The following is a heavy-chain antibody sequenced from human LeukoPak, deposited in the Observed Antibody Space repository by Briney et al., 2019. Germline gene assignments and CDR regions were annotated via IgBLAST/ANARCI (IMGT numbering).Heavy chain of an antibody. J-gene: IGHJ6*03. CDR3: ARGGQVTSPYSYYMDV. V-gene: IGHV4-4*02. D-gene: IGHD2-21*02. Sequence: SGTLSLTCAVSGGSISSSNWWSWVRQPPGKGLEWIGEIYHSGSTNYNPSLKSRVTISVDKSKNQFSLKLSSVTAADTAVYYCARGGQVTSPYSYYMDVWGKGTTVTVSS. CDR1: GGSISSSNW. CDR2: IYHSGST.